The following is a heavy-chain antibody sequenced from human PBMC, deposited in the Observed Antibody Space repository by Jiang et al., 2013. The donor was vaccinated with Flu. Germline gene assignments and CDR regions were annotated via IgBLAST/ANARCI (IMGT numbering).Heavy chain of an antibody. CDR1: GFTFTDHY. Sequence: VQLLESGGGLVQPGGSLRLSCATSGFTFTDHYMDWVRQAPGKGLEWVGRTRNKANSYTTQYAASVKGRFTISRDDSKNSLYLQMNSLKTEDTAVYYCTRDITTFGWFDP. D-gene: IGHD3-10*02. J-gene: IGHJ5*02. CDR2: TRNKANSYTT. V-gene: IGHV3-72*01. CDR3: TRDITTFGWFDP.